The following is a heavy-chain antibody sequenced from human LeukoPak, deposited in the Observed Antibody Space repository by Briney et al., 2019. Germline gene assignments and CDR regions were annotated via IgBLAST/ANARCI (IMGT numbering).Heavy chain of an antibody. J-gene: IGHJ4*02. Sequence: PGGSLRLSCAASGFTFSSYAMHWVRQAPGKGLEWVAVISYDGSNKYYADSVKGRFTISRDNSKNTLYLQMNSLRAEDTAVYYCARSAYSTGYYGSGTWGYWGQGTLVTVSS. D-gene: IGHD3-10*01. CDR3: ARSAYSTGYYGSGTWGY. V-gene: IGHV3-30-3*01. CDR2: ISYDGSNK. CDR1: GFTFSSYA.